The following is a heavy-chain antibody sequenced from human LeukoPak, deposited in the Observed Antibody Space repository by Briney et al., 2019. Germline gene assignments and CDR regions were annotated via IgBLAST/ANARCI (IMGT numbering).Heavy chain of an antibody. J-gene: IGHJ4*02. CDR3: ARGEYSTGWSLSDY. D-gene: IGHD6-19*01. V-gene: IGHV3-74*01. CDR1: GFTFSSYA. CDR2: INTDGSTT. Sequence: GGSLRLSCAASGFTFSSYAMSWVRQAPGKGLVWVSRINTDGSTTSYADSVKGRFTISRDNAKNTLYLQMNSLRAEDTAVYYCARGEYSTGWSLSDYWGQGTLVTVSS.